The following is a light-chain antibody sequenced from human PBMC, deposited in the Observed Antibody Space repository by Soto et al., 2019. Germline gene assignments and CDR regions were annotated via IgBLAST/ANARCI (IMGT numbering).Light chain of an antibody. CDR1: SSNIGANNA. V-gene: IGLV1-40*01. CDR3: SSYTSSSTYV. Sequence: QSVLTQPPSVSGAPGQRVTISCTGSSSNIGANNAVHWYQQLPGTAPKLLIYGNNNRPSGVPDRFSGSKSGTSASLAITGLQAEDEADYYCSSYTSSSTYVFGTGTKVTVL. CDR2: GNN. J-gene: IGLJ1*01.